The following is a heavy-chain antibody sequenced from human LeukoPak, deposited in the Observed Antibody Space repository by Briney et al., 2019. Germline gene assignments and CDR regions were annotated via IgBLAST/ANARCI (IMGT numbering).Heavy chain of an antibody. CDR1: GGSISGYY. V-gene: IGHV4-34*01. J-gene: IGHJ4*02. D-gene: IGHD3-10*01. Sequence: KPSETLSLTCTVSGGSISGYYWSWIRQPPGKGLEWIGEINHSGSTNCNPSLKSRVTISVDTSKNQFSLKLSSVTAADTAVYYCASLRGITMVRGVIINWGQGTLVTVSS. CDR2: INHSGST. CDR3: ASLRGITMVRGVIIN.